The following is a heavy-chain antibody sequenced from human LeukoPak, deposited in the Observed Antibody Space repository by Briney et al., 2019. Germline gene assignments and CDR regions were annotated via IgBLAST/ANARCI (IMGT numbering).Heavy chain of an antibody. J-gene: IGHJ4*02. Sequence: SVKVSCKTSGGTFNNYAISWVRQAPGQGLEWMGRVVPMFGIRNYPQTFRGRVNITADKATNTVYMELRSLRAEDTAIYYYATEPSRSYSFDHLDFWGLGTPVTVSS. CDR3: ATEPSRSYSFDHLDF. V-gene: IGHV1-69*04. D-gene: IGHD5-12*01. CDR2: VVPMFGIR. CDR1: GGTFNNYA.